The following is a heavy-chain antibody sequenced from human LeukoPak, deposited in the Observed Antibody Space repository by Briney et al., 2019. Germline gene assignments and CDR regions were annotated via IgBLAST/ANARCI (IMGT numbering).Heavy chain of an antibody. CDR1: GFTFSGHG. V-gene: IGHV3-30*02. CDR2: IRCDGSNK. CDR3: AKDYYETSGYYYVFDN. Sequence: PGGSLRLSCAASGFTFSGHGMNWVRQAPGKGREWVAFIRCDGSNKYYADSVKGRFTISRDNSKNSLYLQMNSLRPEDTAFYNCAKDYYETSGYYYVFDNWGQGTLVTVSS. J-gene: IGHJ4*02. D-gene: IGHD3-22*01.